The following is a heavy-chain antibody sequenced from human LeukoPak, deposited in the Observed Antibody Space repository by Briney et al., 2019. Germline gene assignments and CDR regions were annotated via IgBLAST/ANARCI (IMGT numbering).Heavy chain of an antibody. D-gene: IGHD6-13*01. V-gene: IGHV4-59*01. CDR3: ARVYYSSSYDYWYFDL. J-gene: IGHJ2*01. CDR2: IYYSGST. Sequence: PSETLSLTCTVSGGSISNYYWSWIRQPPGKGLEWSAYIYYSGSTNYNPSLKSRVTISVDTSKNQFSLKLSSVTAADTAVYYCARVYYSSSYDYWYFDLWGRGTLVTVSS. CDR1: GGSISNYY.